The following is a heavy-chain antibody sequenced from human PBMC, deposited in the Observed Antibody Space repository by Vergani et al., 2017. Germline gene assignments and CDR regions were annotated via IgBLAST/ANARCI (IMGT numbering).Heavy chain of an antibody. CDR2: INHSGST. CDR3: ARELVGGSGLFYFDY. V-gene: IGHV4-34*01. J-gene: IGHJ4*02. CDR1: GGSFSGYY. Sequence: QVQLQQWGAGLLKPSETLSLTCAVYGGSFSGYYWSWIRQPPGKGLEWIGEINHSGSTNYNPSLKSRVTISVDTSKNQFSLKLSSVTAADTAVYYCARELVGGSGLFYFDYWGQGTLVTVSS. D-gene: IGHD6-19*01.